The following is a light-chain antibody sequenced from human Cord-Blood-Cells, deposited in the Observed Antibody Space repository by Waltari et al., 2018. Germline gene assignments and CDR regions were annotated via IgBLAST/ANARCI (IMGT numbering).Light chain of an antibody. V-gene: IGLV4-60*03. CDR3: ETWDSNSWV. CDR2: LEGSGSY. J-gene: IGLJ3*02. CDR1: SGHSSYI. Sequence: QPVLTQSSSASASLGSSVKLTCTLSSGHSSYIIAWHQQQPGKAPRYLMKLEGSGSYNKGSGVPDRVSGSSSGADRYLTISNLQSEDEADYYCETWDSNSWVFGGGTKLTVL.